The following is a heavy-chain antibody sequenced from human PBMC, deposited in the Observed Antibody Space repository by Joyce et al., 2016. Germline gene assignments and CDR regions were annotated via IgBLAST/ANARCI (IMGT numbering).Heavy chain of an antibody. CDR1: GGSINTYY. V-gene: IGHV4-59*08. Sequence: QVQLQESGLGLVKPSETLSLTCTVSGGSINTYYWNWIRQPPGKGLECVGYIYYSGSTNHNPSLKSRVSISVDTSRTTSLRLTSVTAADTAVYYCARLRHPTYYGMDVWGQGTTVTVSS. CDR3: ARLRHPTYYGMDV. CDR2: IYYSGST. J-gene: IGHJ6*02.